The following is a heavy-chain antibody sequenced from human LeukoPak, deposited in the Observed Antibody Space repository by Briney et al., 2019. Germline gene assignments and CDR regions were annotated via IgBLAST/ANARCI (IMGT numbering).Heavy chain of an antibody. CDR3: ARDSSGYSYALDV. V-gene: IGHV3-7*01. CDR2: IKHDGSEK. Sequence: GGSLRLSCAAFGFTFSRCWMSWVRQAPGEGLQWVASIKHDGSEKYYVDSVKGRFTISRDNAKNSLYLQMNSLRAEDTAVYYCARDSSGYSYALDVWGKGTTVTVSS. J-gene: IGHJ6*04. CDR1: GFTFSRCW. D-gene: IGHD5-18*01.